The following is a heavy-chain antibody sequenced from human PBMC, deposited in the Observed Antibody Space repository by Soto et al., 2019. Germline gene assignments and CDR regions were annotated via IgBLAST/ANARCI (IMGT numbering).Heavy chain of an antibody. Sequence: QEQLVESGGDVVQPGRSLRLSCAASGFIFSDYGLHWVRQAPGKGLEWVAVIWDDGIKKYYADSVKGRFTISRDNSENMVYLQMNSLRGEDTAVYYCVRGGKVAGAFDTWGQGTMVTVFS. J-gene: IGHJ3*02. D-gene: IGHD3-16*01. CDR3: VRGGKVAGAFDT. V-gene: IGHV3-33*01. CDR2: IWDDGIKK. CDR1: GFIFSDYG.